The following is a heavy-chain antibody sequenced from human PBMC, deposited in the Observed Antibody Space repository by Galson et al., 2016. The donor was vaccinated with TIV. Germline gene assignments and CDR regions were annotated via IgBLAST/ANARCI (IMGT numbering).Heavy chain of an antibody. D-gene: IGHD3-9*01. Sequence: SVKVSCKASGYKFIGYHVHWVRQAPGQGLEWMGWIKPNRGDTNVAQKFRGRVTMTRETSITTAYLEFSGLRSDDTAVYYCARGFGVLPGYYLPKDFDYWGQGTLVTVSS. CDR1: GYKFIGYH. CDR2: IKPNRGDT. V-gene: IGHV1-2*02. CDR3: ARGFGVLPGYYLPKDFDY. J-gene: IGHJ4*02.